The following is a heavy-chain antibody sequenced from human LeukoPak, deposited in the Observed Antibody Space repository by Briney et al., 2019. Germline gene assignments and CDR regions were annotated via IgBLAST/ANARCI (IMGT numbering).Heavy chain of an antibody. CDR1: GFTFSSYS. J-gene: IGHJ4*02. Sequence: GGSLRLSCAASGFTFSSYSMNWVRQAPGKGLEWVSSISSSSSYIYYAVSVKGRFTISRDNAKNSLYLQMNSLRAEDTAVYYCARDADTAIDYWGQGTLVTVSS. CDR2: ISSSSSYI. CDR3: ARDADTAIDY. V-gene: IGHV3-21*01. D-gene: IGHD5-18*01.